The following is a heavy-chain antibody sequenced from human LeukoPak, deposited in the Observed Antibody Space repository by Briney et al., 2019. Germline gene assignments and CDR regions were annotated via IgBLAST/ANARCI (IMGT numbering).Heavy chain of an antibody. J-gene: IGHJ6*02. V-gene: IGHV3-23*01. CDR1: GFTFSNYA. CDR2: ISVSGDST. Sequence: GGSLRLSCAASGFTFSNYAMTWVRQAPGEGLEWVSSISVSGDSTYYADSVKGRFTISRDNSKNTLYLQMNSLKTEDTAVYYCTTDVPLLWFGELLSPKKTKYYYGMDVWGQGTTVTVSS. CDR3: TTDVPLLWFGELLSPKKTKYYYGMDV. D-gene: IGHD3-10*01.